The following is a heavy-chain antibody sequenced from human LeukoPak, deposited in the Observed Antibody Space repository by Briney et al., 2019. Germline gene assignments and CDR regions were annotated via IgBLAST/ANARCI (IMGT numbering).Heavy chain of an antibody. Sequence: PGGSLRLSCAASGFTVITNDMTWVRQAPGKGLEWVSVLYSDGNTKYADSVQGRFTISRDNARNTMYLQMNSLKAEDAAVYYCARDGESTVDFDYWGQGTLVTVSS. CDR3: ARDGESTVDFDY. D-gene: IGHD1-14*01. V-gene: IGHV3-53*01. CDR2: LYSDGNT. CDR1: GFTVITND. J-gene: IGHJ4*02.